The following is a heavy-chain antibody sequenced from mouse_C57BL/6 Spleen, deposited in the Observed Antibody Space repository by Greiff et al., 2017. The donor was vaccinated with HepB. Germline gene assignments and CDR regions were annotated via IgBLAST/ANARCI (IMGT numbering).Heavy chain of an antibody. CDR3: ARESDSSGYAY. CDR1: GYSITSGYY. D-gene: IGHD3-2*02. J-gene: IGHJ3*01. Sequence: DVQLQESGPGLVKPSQSLSLTCSVTGYSITSGYYWNWIRQFPGNKLEWMGYISYDGSNNYNPSLKNRISITRDTSKNQFFLKLNSVTTEDTATYYCARESDSSGYAYWGQGTLVTVSA. V-gene: IGHV3-6*01. CDR2: ISYDGSN.